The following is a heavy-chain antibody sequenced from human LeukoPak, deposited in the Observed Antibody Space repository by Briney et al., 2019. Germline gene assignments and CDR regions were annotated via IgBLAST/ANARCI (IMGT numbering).Heavy chain of an antibody. Sequence: SETLSLTCSVSGDSITSTSYYWGWIRQPPEKGLEWIGSVYYTGGTYYNPSLKSRVTISVDTSKNQFSLKLSSVTAADTAVYYCAGLLWFGEFGIDWGQGTLVTVSS. D-gene: IGHD3-10*01. CDR2: VYYTGGT. V-gene: IGHV4-39*07. CDR1: GDSITSTSYY. J-gene: IGHJ4*02. CDR3: AGLLWFGEFGID.